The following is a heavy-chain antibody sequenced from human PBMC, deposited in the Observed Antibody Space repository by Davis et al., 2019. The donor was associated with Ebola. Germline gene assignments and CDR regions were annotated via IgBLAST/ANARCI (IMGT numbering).Heavy chain of an antibody. J-gene: IGHJ5*02. CDR2: INHSGST. Sequence: PSETLSLTCAVYGGSFSGYYWSWIRQPPGKGLEWIGEINHSGSTNYNPSLKSRVTISVDTSKNQFSLKLNSVTAADTAVYYCARAYIVVVPAAEGNWFDPWGQGTLVTVSS. CDR1: GGSFSGYY. V-gene: IGHV4-34*01. D-gene: IGHD2-2*01. CDR3: ARAYIVVVPAAEGNWFDP.